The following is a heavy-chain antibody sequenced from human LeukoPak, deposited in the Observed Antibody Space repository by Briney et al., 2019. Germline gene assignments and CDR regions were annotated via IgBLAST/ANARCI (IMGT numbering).Heavy chain of an antibody. Sequence: GGSLRLSCAASGFTFSSYGMHWVRQAPGKGLEWVAVISYDGSNKYYADSVKGRFTISRDNSKNTLYLQMNSLRAEDTAVYYCAKSPYSSSWYVFYYGMDVWGKGTTVTVSS. CDR3: AKSPYSSSWYVFYYGMDV. D-gene: IGHD6-13*01. CDR1: GFTFSSYG. J-gene: IGHJ6*04. CDR2: ISYDGSNK. V-gene: IGHV3-30*18.